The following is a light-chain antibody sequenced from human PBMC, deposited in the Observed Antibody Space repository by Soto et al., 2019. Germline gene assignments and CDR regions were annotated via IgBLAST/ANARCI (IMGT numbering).Light chain of an antibody. CDR2: DVS. Sequence: QSALTQPASVSGSPGLSITISCTGTNNNYVSWYQQHPGKAPKLMIFDVSHRPSEISYRFSGSKSGNTASLTISGLQADDEADYFCSSYTGGTPPYVFGTGTKLTVL. V-gene: IGLV2-14*01. J-gene: IGLJ1*01. CDR3: SSYTGGTPPYV. CDR1: NNNY.